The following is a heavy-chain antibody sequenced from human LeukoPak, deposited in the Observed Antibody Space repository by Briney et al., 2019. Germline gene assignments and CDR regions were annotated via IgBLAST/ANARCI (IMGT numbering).Heavy chain of an antibody. V-gene: IGHV3-33*01. CDR2: IWYDGSNK. Sequence: PGRSLRLSCAASGFTFSSYGMHWVRQAPGKGLEWVAVIWYDGSNKYYADSVKGRFTISRDNSKNTLYLQMNSLRAEDTAVYYCARDSVWSLVRGSYPDAFDIWGQGTMVTVSS. CDR3: ARDSVWSLVRGSYPDAFDI. CDR1: GFTFSSYG. J-gene: IGHJ3*02. D-gene: IGHD1-26*01.